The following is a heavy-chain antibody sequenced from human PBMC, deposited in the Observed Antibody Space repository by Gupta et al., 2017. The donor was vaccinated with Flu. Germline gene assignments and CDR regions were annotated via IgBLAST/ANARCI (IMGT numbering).Heavy chain of an antibody. CDR3: VSVAAAGTGG. CDR2: IDPSDSDS. J-gene: IGHJ4*02. Sequence: EVQLVPSGAEAKQPGESLSISCQGSGYTFTTYWINWVRQLPGKGLEWMGRIDPSDSDSNYSPSPQGHVIISADKAISTAYLQWGSLKASDTAMYYCVSVAAAGTGGWGQGTLVTVSS. V-gene: IGHV5-10-1*01. D-gene: IGHD6-13*01. CDR1: GYTFTTYW.